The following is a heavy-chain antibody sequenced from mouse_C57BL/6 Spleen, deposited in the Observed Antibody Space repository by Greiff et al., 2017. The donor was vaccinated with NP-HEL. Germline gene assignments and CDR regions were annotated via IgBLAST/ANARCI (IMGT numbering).Heavy chain of an antibody. Sequence: VKLQESGAELARPGASVKLSCKASGYTFTSYGISWVKQRTGQGLEWIGEIYPRSGNTYYNEKFKGKATLTADKSSSTAYMELRSLTSEDSAVYFCASNWDGYWGQGTSVTVSS. CDR1: GYTFTSYG. CDR3: ASNWDGY. J-gene: IGHJ4*01. CDR2: IYPRSGNT. V-gene: IGHV1-81*01. D-gene: IGHD4-1*02.